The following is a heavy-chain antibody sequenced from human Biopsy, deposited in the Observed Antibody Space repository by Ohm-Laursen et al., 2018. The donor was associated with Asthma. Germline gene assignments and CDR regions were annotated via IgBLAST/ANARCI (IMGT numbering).Heavy chain of an antibody. Sequence: SLRLSCAASGFTFRSYAMHWVRQAPGKGLEWVATMSSDGSNKYHADSVKGRFSISRDNAKNTLYLQMNGLRVDDTAVYYCARDPGAGYSAHSFAYSGLEVWGQGTTVTVSS. D-gene: IGHD1-26*01. CDR1: GFTFRSYA. CDR3: ARDPGAGYSAHSFAYSGLEV. CDR2: MSSDGSNK. V-gene: IGHV3-30-3*01. J-gene: IGHJ6*02.